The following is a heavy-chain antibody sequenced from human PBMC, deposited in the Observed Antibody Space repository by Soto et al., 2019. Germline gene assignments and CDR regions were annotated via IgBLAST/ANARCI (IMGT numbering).Heavy chain of an antibody. Sequence: SETLSLTCTVSGGSISGYYWSWVRQPAGKGMEWVGSINSDGTTNYSPSLKSRVTMSLDTSKDQYSLHLNSVTAADTAVYYCSRVGCSNSKCYTRGMDVWGQGTTVTVSS. CDR2: INSDGTT. CDR1: GGSISGYY. J-gene: IGHJ6*02. V-gene: IGHV4-4*07. CDR3: SRVGCSNSKCYTRGMDV. D-gene: IGHD2-2*01.